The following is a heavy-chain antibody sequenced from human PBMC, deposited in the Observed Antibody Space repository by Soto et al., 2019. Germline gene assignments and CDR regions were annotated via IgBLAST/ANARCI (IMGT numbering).Heavy chain of an antibody. D-gene: IGHD2-21*02. V-gene: IGHV4-30-4*01. Sequence: QVQLQESGPRLVKPSQTLSLTCPVSGGSISSGDHYWTWIRQPPGKGLEWIGYINYSRLTYYNPSLRSRLTISIDTSKNQFSLNVSSVTAADTAVYYCARGFFNYGDSLYFFDDWGQGILVTVSS. CDR1: GGSISSGDHY. CDR3: ARGFFNYGDSLYFFDD. J-gene: IGHJ4*02. CDR2: INYSRLT.